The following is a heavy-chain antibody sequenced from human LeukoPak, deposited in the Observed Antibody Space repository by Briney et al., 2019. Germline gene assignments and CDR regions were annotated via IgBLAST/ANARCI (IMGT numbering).Heavy chain of an antibody. CDR2: ISGSGGST. V-gene: IGHV3-23*01. CDR3: AKGVLDIGAPETSFDN. Sequence: GGSLRLSCAASGFTFSSYAMSWVRQAPGKGLEWVSAISGSGGSTYYADSVKGRFTISRDNSKNTLYLQMNSLRAEDTAVYYCAKGVLDIGAPETSFDNWGQGPLVTVSS. J-gene: IGHJ4*02. CDR1: GFTFSSYA. D-gene: IGHD5-12*01.